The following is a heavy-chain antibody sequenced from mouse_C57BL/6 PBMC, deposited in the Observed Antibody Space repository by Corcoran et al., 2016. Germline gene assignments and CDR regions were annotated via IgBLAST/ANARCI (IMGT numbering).Heavy chain of an antibody. V-gene: IGHV1-26*01. CDR2: INPNNGGT. CDR3: ARYYYYAMDY. J-gene: IGHJ4*01. CDR1: GYTFTDYY. Sequence: EVQLQQSGPELVKPGASVKICCKASGYTFTDYYMNGVKQSHGKSLEWIGDINPNNGGTSYNQKFKGKATLTVDKSSSTAYMELRSLTSEDSAVYYCARYYYYAMDYWGQGTSVPVSS.